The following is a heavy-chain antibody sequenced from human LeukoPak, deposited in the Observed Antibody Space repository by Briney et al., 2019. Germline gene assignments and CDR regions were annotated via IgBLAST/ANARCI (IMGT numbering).Heavy chain of an antibody. D-gene: IGHD1-1*01. CDR3: IREVQVRASASLGL. CDR2: MNSAGTTI. J-gene: IGHJ4*01. CDR1: GFTISGFW. Sequence: GGSLRLSCAASGFTISGFWMHWVRQVPGEGLVWVARMNSAGTTINYADSAKGRFAISRDNVRNTLHLQMNNLSLEDTAVYFCIREVQVRASASLGLWGRGTLVTVS. V-gene: IGHV3-74*01.